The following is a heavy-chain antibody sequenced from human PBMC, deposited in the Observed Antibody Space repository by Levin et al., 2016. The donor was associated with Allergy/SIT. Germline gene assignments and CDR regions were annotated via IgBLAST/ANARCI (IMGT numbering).Heavy chain of an antibody. Sequence: SVKVSCKASGGTFSSYAISWVRQAPGQGLEWMGGIIPIFGTANYAQKFQGRVTITADKSTSTAYMELSSLRSEDTAVYYCARSNYEDDAFDIWGQGTMVTVSS. CDR1: GGTFSSYA. J-gene: IGHJ3*02. V-gene: IGHV1-69*06. D-gene: IGHD1-7*01. CDR2: IIPIFGTA. CDR3: ARSNYEDDAFDI.